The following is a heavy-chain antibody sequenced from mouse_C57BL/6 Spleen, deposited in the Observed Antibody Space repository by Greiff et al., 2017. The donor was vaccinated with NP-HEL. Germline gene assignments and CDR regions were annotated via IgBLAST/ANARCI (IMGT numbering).Heavy chain of an antibody. CDR2: INPGSGGT. CDR1: GYAFTNYL. CDR3: ANRGYFDV. V-gene: IGHV1-54*01. Sequence: VKLMESGAELVRPGTSVKVSCKASGYAFTNYLIEWVKQRPGQGLEWIGVINPGSGGTNYNEKFKGKATLTADKSSSTAYMQLSSLTSEDSAVYFCANRGYFDVWGTGTTVTVSS. J-gene: IGHJ1*03.